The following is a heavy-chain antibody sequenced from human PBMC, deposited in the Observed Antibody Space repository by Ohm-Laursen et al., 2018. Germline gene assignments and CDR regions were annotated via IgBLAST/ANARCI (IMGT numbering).Heavy chain of an antibody. CDR2: ISAYSGNT. Sequence: ASVKVSCNASGYTFDSFGITWVRQAPGQGLEWMAWISAYSGNTYYAQSFQGRVTMTTDTSTNRAYMELRSLRSDDTAVYYCARDQRSHHGNYYGMDVWGQGTTVTVSS. D-gene: IGHD4-23*01. V-gene: IGHV1-18*01. CDR1: GYTFDSFG. J-gene: IGHJ6*02. CDR3: ARDQRSHHGNYYGMDV.